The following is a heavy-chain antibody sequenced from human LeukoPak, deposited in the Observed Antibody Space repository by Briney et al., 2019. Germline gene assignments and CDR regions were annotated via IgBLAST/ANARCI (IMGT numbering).Heavy chain of an antibody. V-gene: IGHV1-18*01. CDR3: ARDPGNSGYDSFDY. CDR2: ISAYNGNT. Sequence: ASVKVSCKTSGYTFTTYGVSWVRQAPGQGLEWMGWISAYNGNTNYAQKLQGRVTMTTDTSTSTAYMELRSLRSDDTAVYYCARDPGNSGYDSFDYWGQGTLVTVSS. CDR1: GYTFTTYG. J-gene: IGHJ4*02. D-gene: IGHD5-12*01.